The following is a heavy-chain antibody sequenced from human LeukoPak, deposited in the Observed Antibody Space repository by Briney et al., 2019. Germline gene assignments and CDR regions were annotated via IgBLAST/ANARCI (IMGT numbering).Heavy chain of an antibody. V-gene: IGHV1-69*02. J-gene: IGHJ5*02. D-gene: IGHD3-22*01. CDR1: GYTFTGYY. CDR2: IIPILGIA. Sequence: GASVKVSCKASGYTFTGYYMHWVRQAPGQGLEWMGRIIPILGIANYAQKFQGRVTITADKSTSTAYMELSSLRSEDTAVYYCARPGYYYDSSGYYVSWGQGTLVTVSS. CDR3: ARPGYYYDSSGYYVS.